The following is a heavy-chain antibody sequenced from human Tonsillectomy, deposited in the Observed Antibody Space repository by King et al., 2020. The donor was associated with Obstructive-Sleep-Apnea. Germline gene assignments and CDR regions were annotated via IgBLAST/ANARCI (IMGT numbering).Heavy chain of an antibody. J-gene: IGHJ4*02. V-gene: IGHV4-34*01. CDR2: INHSGST. D-gene: IGHD3-22*01. Sequence: HVQLQQWGAGLLKPSETLSLTCAAYGGSFSGYYWSWIRQPPGKGLEWIGEINHSGSTNYNPSLKSRVTISVDTSKNQFSLKLSSVTAADTAVYYCARGGGYYGTSAYRSDYFDYWGRGTLVTVSS. CDR1: GGSFSGYY. CDR3: ARGGGYYGTSAYRSDYFDY.